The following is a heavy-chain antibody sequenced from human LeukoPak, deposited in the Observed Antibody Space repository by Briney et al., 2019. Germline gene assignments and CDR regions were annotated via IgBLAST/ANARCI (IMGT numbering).Heavy chain of an antibody. D-gene: IGHD6-19*01. CDR2: SYPADSDA. Sequence: GESLKISCNGSGYGFPSYWIGWVRQMPGKGLEWMGISYPADSDARYSPSFQGHVTLSADKSISTAYLQWSSLRASDTAMYYCARSSGSGWSFFDYWGQGTLVTVSS. CDR3: ARSSGSGWSFFDY. CDR1: GYGFPSYW. J-gene: IGHJ4*02. V-gene: IGHV5-51*01.